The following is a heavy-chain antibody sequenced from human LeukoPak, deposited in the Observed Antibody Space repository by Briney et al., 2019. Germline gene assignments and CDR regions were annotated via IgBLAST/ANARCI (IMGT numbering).Heavy chain of an antibody. CDR1: GYTFTGYY. CDR2: INPNSGGT. D-gene: IGHD2-8*01. Sequence: GASVKVSCKASGYTFTGYYMHWVRQAPGQGLEWMGWINPNSGGTNYAQKFQGRVTMTRDTSISTAYMELSSLRSDDTAVYYCARDISTLIWTRGFDPWGQGTLVTVSS. J-gene: IGHJ5*02. V-gene: IGHV1-2*02. CDR3: ARDISTLIWTRGFDP.